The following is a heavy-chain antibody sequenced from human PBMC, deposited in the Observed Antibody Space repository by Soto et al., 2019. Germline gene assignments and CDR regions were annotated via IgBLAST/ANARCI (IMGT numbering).Heavy chain of an antibody. CDR1: GYTFTSYG. Sequence: ASVKVSCKASGYTFTSYGINWVRHAPGQGLEWMGWISAYNGKTNYAQNLQGRVTMTTDTSTSTAYMELRSLRTDDTAVYYCARVDCSSTTCYVYYGVDVWGQGTTVTVSS. V-gene: IGHV1-18*01. J-gene: IGHJ6*02. CDR2: ISAYNGKT. D-gene: IGHD2-2*01. CDR3: ARVDCSSTTCYVYYGVDV.